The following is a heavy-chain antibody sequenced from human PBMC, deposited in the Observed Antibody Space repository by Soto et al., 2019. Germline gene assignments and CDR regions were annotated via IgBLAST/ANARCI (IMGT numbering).Heavy chain of an antibody. CDR2: ISAYNGNT. Sequence: ASVKVSCKASGYTFTSYGISWVRQAPGQGLEWMGWISAYNGNTNYAQKLQGRVTMTTETSTSTAYMELTSLRSDDTAVYYSARRGGYCSSTSCGGMDVWGQGTTVTVSS. CDR1: GYTFTSYG. CDR3: ARRGGYCSSTSCGGMDV. D-gene: IGHD2-2*01. J-gene: IGHJ6*02. V-gene: IGHV1-18*04.